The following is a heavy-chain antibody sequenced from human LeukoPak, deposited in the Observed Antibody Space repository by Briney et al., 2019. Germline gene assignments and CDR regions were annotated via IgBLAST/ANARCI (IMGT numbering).Heavy chain of an antibody. CDR2: ISSSSSAL. V-gene: IGHV3-48*01. J-gene: IGHJ4*02. CDR1: GFTFSSYS. Sequence: GALRLSCAASGFTFSSYSMNWVRQSPGKGLEWISYISSSSSALYYGDSVKGRFTISRDSATNPVSLQMDSLRPEDTAVYYCARGRGTSVYFDFWGQGTLVTVSS. D-gene: IGHD3-16*01. CDR3: ARGRGTSVYFDF.